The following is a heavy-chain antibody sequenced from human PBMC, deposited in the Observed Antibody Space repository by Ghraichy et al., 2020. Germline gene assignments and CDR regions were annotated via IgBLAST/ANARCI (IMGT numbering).Heavy chain of an antibody. CDR3: ARGDYSPYWFDY. CDR1: GGSISSYY. J-gene: IGHJ4*02. Sequence: SETLSLTCTVSGGSISSYYWSWIRQPPGKGLEWIGYIYYSGSTNYNPSLKSRVTISVDTSKNQFSLKLSSVTAADTAVYYCARGDYSPYWFDYWGQGTLVTVSS. CDR2: IYYSGST. D-gene: IGHD4-11*01. V-gene: IGHV4-59*01.